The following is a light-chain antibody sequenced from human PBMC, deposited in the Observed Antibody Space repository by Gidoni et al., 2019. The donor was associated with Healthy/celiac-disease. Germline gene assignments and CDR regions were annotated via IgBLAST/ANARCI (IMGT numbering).Light chain of an antibody. V-gene: IGKV3-15*01. Sequence: EIVMTQSPATLSVSPGERATLSCRASQRGSSHLACYQQKTGQAPRLLIYGASTRATGIPASFSGSGAATEFTLTISSLQYEDFAVYYCHQYNNWSPWTFGQXTKVEIK. CDR3: HQYNNWSPWT. CDR2: GAS. J-gene: IGKJ1*01. CDR1: QRGSSH.